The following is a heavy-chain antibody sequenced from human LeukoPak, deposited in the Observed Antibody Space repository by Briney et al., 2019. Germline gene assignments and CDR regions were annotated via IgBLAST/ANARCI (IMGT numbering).Heavy chain of an antibody. CDR3: ARGDDSGYYDYFDY. J-gene: IGHJ4*02. CDR1: GFTLDSNY. Sequence: GSLRLPCSASGFTLDSNYLRLVRQAPGKGLGWVSTIYTGGNTYYAASVKGRFTISRDFSKNTVFLHMNSLRAEDTAMYYCARGDDSGYYDYFDYWGQGALVTVSS. CDR2: IYTGGNT. D-gene: IGHD3-22*01. V-gene: IGHV3-53*01.